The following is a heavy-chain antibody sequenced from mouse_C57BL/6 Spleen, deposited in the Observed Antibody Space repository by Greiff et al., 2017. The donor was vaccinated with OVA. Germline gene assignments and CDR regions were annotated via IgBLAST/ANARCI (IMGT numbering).Heavy chain of an antibody. J-gene: IGHJ1*03. V-gene: IGHV2-5*01. CDR3: AKSGSYWYFDV. CDR2: IWRGGSR. D-gene: IGHD1-1*02. Sequence: QVQLKQSGPGLVQPSQSLSITCTVSGFSLTSYGVHWVRQSPGKGLEWLGVIWRGGSRDYNAAIMSSLSTTKDNSNSQVVSKMNSLQADATAIYYCAKSGSYWYFDVWGTGTTVTVSS. CDR1: GFSLTSYG.